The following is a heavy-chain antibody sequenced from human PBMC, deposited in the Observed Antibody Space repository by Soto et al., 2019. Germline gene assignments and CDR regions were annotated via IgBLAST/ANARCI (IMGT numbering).Heavy chain of an antibody. CDR2: ISDYNGNT. CDR3: GRTYSSSYGFDY. CDR1: GYTFTSYG. J-gene: IGHJ4*02. Sequence: QVQLVQSGAEVKKPGASVKVSCKASGYTFTSYGISWVRQAPVQGLEWMGWISDYNGNTNSAQKLQGRVTMTTDTSTSTAYMELRSRRSDDKAVYYCGRTYSSSYGFDYWGQGNLVAVSP. V-gene: IGHV1-18*01. D-gene: IGHD6-13*01.